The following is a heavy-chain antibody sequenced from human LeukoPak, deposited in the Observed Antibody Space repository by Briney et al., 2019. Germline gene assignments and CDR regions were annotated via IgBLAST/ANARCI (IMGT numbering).Heavy chain of an antibody. CDR3: ARPAAGKVGRYYYYYYGMDV. CDR2: IDSSSSYI. Sequence: PGGSLRLSCAASGFTFSTYPMSWVRQAPGKGLEWVSSIDSSSSYIYYADSVKGRFTISRDNAKNSLYLQMNSLRVEDTAVYYCARPAAGKVGRYYYYYYGMDVWGQGTTVTVSS. CDR1: GFTFSTYP. J-gene: IGHJ6*02. V-gene: IGHV3-21*01. D-gene: IGHD6-13*01.